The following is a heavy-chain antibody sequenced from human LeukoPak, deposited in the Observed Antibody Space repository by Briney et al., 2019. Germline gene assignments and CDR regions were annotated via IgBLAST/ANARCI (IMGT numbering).Heavy chain of an antibody. Sequence: SETLSLTCTVSGGSISSSSYFWGWIRQPPGKGLEWIGSIYYSGSTYYTPSLKSRVTISVDTSKNQFSLKLNSVTAADTAVYYCARVTTVTYDYYYYYMDVWGKGTTVTVSS. D-gene: IGHD4-17*01. CDR2: IYYSGST. CDR1: GGSISSSSYF. J-gene: IGHJ6*03. V-gene: IGHV4-39*07. CDR3: ARVTTVTYDYYYYYMDV.